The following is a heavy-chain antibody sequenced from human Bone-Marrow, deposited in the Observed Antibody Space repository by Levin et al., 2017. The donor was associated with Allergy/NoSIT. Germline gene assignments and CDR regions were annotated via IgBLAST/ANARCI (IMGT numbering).Heavy chain of an antibody. D-gene: IGHD5-12*01. V-gene: IGHV3-7*01. CDR1: GFTFSSYW. CDR2: IKQDGSEK. J-gene: IGHJ6*02. Sequence: PSETLSLTCAASGFTFSSYWMSWVRQAPGKGLEWVANIKQDGSEKYYVDSVKGRFTISRDNAKNSLYLQMNSLRAEDTAVYYCARVVPDIVATISWKNTRNYYYYYGMDVWGQGTTVTVSS. CDR3: ARVVPDIVATISWKNTRNYYYYYGMDV.